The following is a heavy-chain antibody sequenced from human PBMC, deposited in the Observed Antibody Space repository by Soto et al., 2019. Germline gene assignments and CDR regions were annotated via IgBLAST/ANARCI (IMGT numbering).Heavy chain of an antibody. D-gene: IGHD1-26*01. J-gene: IGHJ6*02. CDR2: ISYGGSNT. Sequence: QVQLVESGGGVVQPGWSLRLSCAASGFSISDYGMEWVRQAPGKGLEWVALISYGGSNTYYADSVKGRFTISRDNSKDTLFLQMTGLRREDTAVYYCAKGAGDRLSLGMDVWGQGTTVTVSS. V-gene: IGHV3-30*18. CDR1: GFSISDYG. CDR3: AKGAGDRLSLGMDV.